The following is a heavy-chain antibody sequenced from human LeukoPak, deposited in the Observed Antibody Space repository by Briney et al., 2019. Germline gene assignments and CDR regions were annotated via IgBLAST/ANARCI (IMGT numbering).Heavy chain of an antibody. CDR3: ATLSMSKQQLSEY. Sequence: ASVKVSCKVSGYTLTELSMHWVRQAPGKGLEWMGGFDPEDGETIYAQKFQGRVTMTEDTSTDTAYTELSSLRSEDTDVYYCATLSMSKQQLSEYWGQGTLVTVSS. J-gene: IGHJ4*02. CDR1: GYTLTELS. V-gene: IGHV1-24*01. CDR2: FDPEDGET. D-gene: IGHD6-13*01.